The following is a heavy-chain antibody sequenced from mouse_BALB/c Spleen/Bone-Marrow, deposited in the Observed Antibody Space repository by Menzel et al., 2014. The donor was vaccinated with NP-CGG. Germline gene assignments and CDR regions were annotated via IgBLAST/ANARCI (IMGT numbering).Heavy chain of an antibody. CDR1: GFTFSSYA. CDR2: ISSGGSYT. V-gene: IGHV5-9-3*01. J-gene: IGHJ2*01. D-gene: IGHD2-4*01. Sequence: EVKLQESGGGLVKPGGSLKLSCAASGFTFSSYAMSWVRQTPEKRLEWVATISSGGSYTYYPDSVKGRFTISRDNAKNTLYPQMSSLRSEDTAMYYCARHGITRLLDYWGQGTTLTVSS. CDR3: ARHGITRLLDY.